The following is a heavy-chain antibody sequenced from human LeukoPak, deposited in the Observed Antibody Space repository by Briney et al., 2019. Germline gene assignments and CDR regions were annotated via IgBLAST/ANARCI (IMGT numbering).Heavy chain of an antibody. CDR1: GFTFSDYY. Sequence: GGSLRLSCAASGFTFSDYYMSWIRQAPGKGLEWVSYISSSGSTIYYADSVKGRFTISRDNAKNSLYLQMNSLRAEDTAVYYCARGPEWYSSSWHHVDYWGQGTLVTVSS. CDR2: ISSSGSTI. V-gene: IGHV3-11*04. CDR3: ARGPEWYSSSWHHVDY. D-gene: IGHD6-13*01. J-gene: IGHJ4*02.